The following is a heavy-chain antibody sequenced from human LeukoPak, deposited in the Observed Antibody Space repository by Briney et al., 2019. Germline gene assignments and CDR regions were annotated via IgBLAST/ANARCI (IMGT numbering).Heavy chain of an antibody. CDR1: GGSISSYY. Sequence: SETLSLTCTVSGGSISSYYWSWIRQPPGKGLEWIGYIYYSGSTNYNPSLKRRVTISVDTSKNQFSLKLSSVTAADTAVYYCARLMDRDGYNFVFDYWGQGTLVTVSS. CDR3: ARLMDRDGYNFVFDY. J-gene: IGHJ4*02. D-gene: IGHD5-24*01. V-gene: IGHV4-59*08. CDR2: IYYSGST.